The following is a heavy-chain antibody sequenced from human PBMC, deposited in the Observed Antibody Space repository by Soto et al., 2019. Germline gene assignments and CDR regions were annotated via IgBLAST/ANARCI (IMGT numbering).Heavy chain of an antibody. V-gene: IGHV6-1*01. CDR1: GDSVSSDTAV. Sequence: STTLSLTCAISGDSVSSDTAVWNWTRLSPSRGLERLGRTYYRSKWYHEYAVFVQSRISINPYTSKNHISLQFNSVTPEDTAVYYCARGIYDTSVGTAFDVWGQGTKVTVSS. D-gene: IGHD3-22*01. CDR2: TYYRSKWYH. CDR3: ARGIYDTSVGTAFDV. J-gene: IGHJ3*01.